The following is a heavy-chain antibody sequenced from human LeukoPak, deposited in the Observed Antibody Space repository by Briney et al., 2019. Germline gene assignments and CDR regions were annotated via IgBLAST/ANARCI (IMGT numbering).Heavy chain of an antibody. CDR3: ARDRMGGSFDY. Sequence: GGSLRLSCAASGFAFSPYAMNWVRQAPGKGLEWVSFITGGSNTIYYADSMKGRFTVSRDNAENSLYLQMNSLSAEDTAVYYCARDRMGGSFDYWGQGTLVTVSS. CDR1: GFAFSPYA. D-gene: IGHD2-15*01. V-gene: IGHV3-48*01. CDR2: ITGGSNTI. J-gene: IGHJ4*02.